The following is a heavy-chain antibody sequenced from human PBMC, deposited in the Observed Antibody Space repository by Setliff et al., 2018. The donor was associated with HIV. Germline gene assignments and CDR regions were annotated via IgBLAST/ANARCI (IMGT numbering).Heavy chain of an antibody. CDR1: GYTFATYA. Sequence: VASVKVSCKASGYTFATYAVLWVRQAPGQRLESMGWINPGNGNTKYSQKFQGRVTISMDASATTLYMELSSLRSEDTAVYYCARGRGNDYGDYSYYYYMDVWGKGTTVTVSS. CDR2: INPGNGNT. D-gene: IGHD4-17*01. CDR3: ARGRGNDYGDYSYYYYMDV. J-gene: IGHJ6*03. V-gene: IGHV1-3*01.